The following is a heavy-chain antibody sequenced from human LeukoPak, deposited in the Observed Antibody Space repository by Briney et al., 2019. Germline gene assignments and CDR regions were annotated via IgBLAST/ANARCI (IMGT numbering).Heavy chain of an antibody. CDR1: GFTFTNAW. D-gene: IGHD6-19*01. J-gene: IGHJ4*02. Sequence: GGSLRLSCAASGFTFTNAWMSWVRQAPGKGLEWVSYISSSGNSISYADSVKGRFTISRDNAKNSLYLQMNSLRAEDTAVYYCTRDQVSVAGTGIDYWGQGTLVTVSS. CDR2: ISSSGNSI. V-gene: IGHV3-11*04. CDR3: TRDQVSVAGTGIDY.